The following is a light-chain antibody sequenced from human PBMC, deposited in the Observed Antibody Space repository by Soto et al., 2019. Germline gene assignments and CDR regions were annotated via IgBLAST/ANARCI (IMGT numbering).Light chain of an antibody. Sequence: QSALTQPPSASGSPGQSVTISCTGTSSDVGGYDYVSWYQQHPGNAPKVMIYEVSKRPSGVPDRFSGSKSGNTASLTVSGLQAEDESDYHCSSYAGSTWVFGGGTKLTVL. V-gene: IGLV2-8*01. CDR2: EVS. CDR3: SSYAGSTWV. CDR1: SSDVGGYDY. J-gene: IGLJ3*02.